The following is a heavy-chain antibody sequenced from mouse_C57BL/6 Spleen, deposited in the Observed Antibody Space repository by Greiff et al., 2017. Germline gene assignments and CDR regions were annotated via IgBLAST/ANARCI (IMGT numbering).Heavy chain of an antibody. J-gene: IGHJ3*01. CDR3: TTWSYYYGSSGFAY. Sequence: VQLQQSGAELVRPGASVKLSCTASGFNIKDYYMHWVKQRPEQGLEWIGRIDPEDGDTEYAPKFQGKATMTADTSANTAYLQRSSLTSEDTAVYYCTTWSYYYGSSGFAYWGQGTLVTVSA. V-gene: IGHV14-1*01. CDR1: GFNIKDYY. CDR2: IDPEDGDT. D-gene: IGHD1-1*01.